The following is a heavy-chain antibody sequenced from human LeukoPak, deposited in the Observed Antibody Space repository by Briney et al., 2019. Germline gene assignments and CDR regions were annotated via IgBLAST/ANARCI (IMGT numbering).Heavy chain of an antibody. CDR2: INQSGST. CDR3: ARWSIMITFGGVIVPVSFDY. D-gene: IGHD3-16*02. J-gene: IGHJ4*02. V-gene: IGHV4-34*01. Sequence: SETLSLTCAVYGGSFSGYYWSWIRQPPGKGLEWIGEINQSGSTNYNTSLKSRVTISVDTSKNQFSLKLSSVTAADTAVYYCARWSIMITFGGVIVPVSFDYWGQGTLVTVSS. CDR1: GGSFSGYY.